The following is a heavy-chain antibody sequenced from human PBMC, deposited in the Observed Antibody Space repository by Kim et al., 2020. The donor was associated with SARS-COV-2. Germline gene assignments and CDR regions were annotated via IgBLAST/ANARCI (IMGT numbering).Heavy chain of an antibody. CDR3: ARVRGTSPIS. V-gene: IGHV1-3*01. CDR1: VSTFTDYA. CDR2: INPGNGRT. D-gene: IGHD2-8*01. J-gene: IGHJ5*02. Sequence: ASVKVSCKASVSTFTDYAMHWVRQAPGQRLEWMGWINPGNGRTKYSQNFQGRVTITRDTSASTAYMEVSSLRSEDTAVYYCARVRGTSPISWGQGTLVTVSS.